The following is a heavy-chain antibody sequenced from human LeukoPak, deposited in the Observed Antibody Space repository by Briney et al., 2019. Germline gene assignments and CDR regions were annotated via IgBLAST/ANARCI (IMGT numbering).Heavy chain of an antibody. CDR1: GYTFTSYG. D-gene: IGHD6-19*01. Sequence: ASVRVSCKASGYTFTSYGISWVRQAPGQGLEWMGWISAYNGNTNYAQKFQGRVTITADESTSTAYMELSSLRSEDTAVYYCAREVAVAGTGFDYWGQGTLVTVSS. V-gene: IGHV1-18*01. CDR3: AREVAVAGTGFDY. J-gene: IGHJ4*02. CDR2: ISAYNGNT.